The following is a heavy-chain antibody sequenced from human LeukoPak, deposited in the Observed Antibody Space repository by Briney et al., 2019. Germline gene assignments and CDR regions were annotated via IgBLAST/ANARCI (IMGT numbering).Heavy chain of an antibody. J-gene: IGHJ4*02. CDR3: ASVYSGYGEPFDY. D-gene: IGHD5-12*01. CDR2: INPNSGGT. CDR1: GYTFTGYY. V-gene: IGHV1-2*02. Sequence: ASVKVSCKASGYTFTGYYMHWVRQAPGQGLEWMGWINPNSGGTNYAQKFQGRVTMTRDTSISTAYMELSRLRSDDTAAYYCASVYSGYGEPFDYWGQGTLVTVSS.